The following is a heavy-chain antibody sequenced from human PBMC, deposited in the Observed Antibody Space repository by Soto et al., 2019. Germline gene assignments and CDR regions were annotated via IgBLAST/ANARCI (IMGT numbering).Heavy chain of an antibody. Sequence: QVQLVQSGAEVKKPGASVKVSCKASGYTFTNYGINWVRQAPGQGLEWLGWVSAYNGERRYAQRVQARVIMATDTFTTTAYMELRSLRSDDTAVYYCSRGTSIPASGDYWGQGTLVTVSS. CDR2: VSAYNGER. V-gene: IGHV1-18*01. D-gene: IGHD6-6*01. CDR3: SRGTSIPASGDY. J-gene: IGHJ4*01. CDR1: GYTFTNYG.